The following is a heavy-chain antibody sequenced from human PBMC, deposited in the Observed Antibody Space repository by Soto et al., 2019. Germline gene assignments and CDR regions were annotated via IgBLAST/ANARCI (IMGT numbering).Heavy chain of an antibody. V-gene: IGHV4-59*01. Sequence: QVQLQESGPGLVKPSETLSLTCTVSGGSISSYYWSWIRQPPGKGLELLGYIYYSGSTNYNPSLKSRVTISVDTSQNQFSLKLSSVAAADTAVYYCARREERVAMHSGYWGQGTLVTVSS. CDR2: IYYSGST. D-gene: IGHD2-15*01. CDR1: GGSISSYY. CDR3: ARREERVAMHSGY. J-gene: IGHJ4*02.